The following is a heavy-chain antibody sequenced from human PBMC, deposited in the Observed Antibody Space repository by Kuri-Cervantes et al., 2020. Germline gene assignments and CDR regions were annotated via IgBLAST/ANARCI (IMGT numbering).Heavy chain of an antibody. Sequence: GSLRLSCTVSGGSISSYYWSWIRQPPGKGLEWIGYIYYSGSTNYNPSLKSRVTISVDKSKNQFSLKLSSVTAADTAVYYCARASKTNWYFDLWGRGTLVTVSS. CDR1: GGSISSYY. J-gene: IGHJ2*01. CDR2: IYYSGST. V-gene: IGHV4-59*12. CDR3: ARASKTNWYFDL. D-gene: IGHD1-1*01.